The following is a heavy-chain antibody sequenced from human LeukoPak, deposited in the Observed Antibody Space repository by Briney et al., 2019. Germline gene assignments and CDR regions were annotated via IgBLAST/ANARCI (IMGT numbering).Heavy chain of an antibody. CDR3: AKDRGYSYGNTGDYYYYYYMDV. CDR2: ISGSGGST. V-gene: IGHV3-23*01. J-gene: IGHJ6*03. CDR1: GFTFSSYG. Sequence: GGSLRLSCAASGFTFSSYGMSWVRQAPGKGLEWVSAISGSGGSTYYADSVKGRFTISRDNSKNTLYLQMNSLRAEDTAVYYCAKDRGYSYGNTGDYYYYYYMDVWGKGTTVTVSS. D-gene: IGHD5-18*01.